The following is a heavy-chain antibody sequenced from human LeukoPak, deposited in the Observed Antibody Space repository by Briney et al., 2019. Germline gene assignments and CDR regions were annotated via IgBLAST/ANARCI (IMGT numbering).Heavy chain of an antibody. Sequence: GGSLRLSCAASAFTFSSYAMHWVRQAPGKGLEWVAVISYDGSNKYYADSVKGRFTISRDNSKNTLYLQMNSLRAEDTAVYYCARAPLVATNYFDYWGQGTLVTVSS. CDR2: ISYDGSNK. CDR3: ARAPLVATNYFDY. V-gene: IGHV3-30-3*01. CDR1: AFTFSSYA. J-gene: IGHJ4*02. D-gene: IGHD5-12*01.